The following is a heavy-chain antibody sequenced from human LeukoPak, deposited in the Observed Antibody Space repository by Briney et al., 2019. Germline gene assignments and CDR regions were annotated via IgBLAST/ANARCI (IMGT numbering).Heavy chain of an antibody. V-gene: IGHV4-39*01. D-gene: IGHD2-2*01. CDR1: SGSISSSSYY. CDR2: IYYSGST. CDR3: ARVATAAMVLDAFDI. J-gene: IGHJ3*02. Sequence: PSETLSLTCTVSSGSISSSSYYWGWIRQPPGKGLEWIGSIYYSGSTYYNPSLKSRVTISVDTSKNQFSLKLSSVTAADTAVYYCARVATAAMVLDAFDIWGQGTMVTVSS.